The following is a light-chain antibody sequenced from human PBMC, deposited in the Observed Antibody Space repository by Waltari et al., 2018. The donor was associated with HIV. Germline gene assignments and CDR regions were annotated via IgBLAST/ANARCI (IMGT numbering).Light chain of an antibody. CDR3: QQSNYFPVT. CDR2: TAS. J-gene: IGKJ2*01. V-gene: IGKV1-12*01. CDR1: ERTSNW. Sequence: DIRMTQSPSSVSASVGASVTITGRARERTSNWLAWFQKKPGQAPKLLISTASTVETGVPSRFSGRGSGTDVTLTISGLQPEDFATYGCQQSNYFPVTFGQGTKLEMK.